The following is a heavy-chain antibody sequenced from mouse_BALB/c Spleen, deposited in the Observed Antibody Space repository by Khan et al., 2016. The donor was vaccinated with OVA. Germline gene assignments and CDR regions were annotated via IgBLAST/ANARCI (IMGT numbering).Heavy chain of an antibody. CDR2: IYPFNDAT. CDR1: GYTFTSYV. CDR3: APVRSYYVSFVY. Sequence: EVQLVESGPEVVKPGASVKMSCKASGYTFTSYVMHWVKQKPGQGLEWIGYIYPFNDATKFNEKFNGKATLTSDKSSSTAYMELSSLTSEDSAVYVCAPVRSYYVSFVYWGQGTLVTVSA. D-gene: IGHD2-12*01. J-gene: IGHJ3*01. V-gene: IGHV1S136*01.